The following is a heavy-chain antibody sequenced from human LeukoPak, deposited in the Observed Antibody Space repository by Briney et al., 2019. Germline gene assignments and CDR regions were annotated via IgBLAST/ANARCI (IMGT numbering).Heavy chain of an antibody. V-gene: IGHV4-61*01. D-gene: IGHD6-13*01. Sequence: SETLSLTCTVSGGSVSSGSYYWSWIRQPPGKGLEWIGYIYYSGSTHYNPSLKSRVTISVDTSKNQFSLKLSSVTAADTAVYYCARGVEYSSSPNFHYWGQGTLVTASS. CDR2: IYYSGST. J-gene: IGHJ4*02. CDR3: ARGVEYSSSPNFHY. CDR1: GGSVSSGSYY.